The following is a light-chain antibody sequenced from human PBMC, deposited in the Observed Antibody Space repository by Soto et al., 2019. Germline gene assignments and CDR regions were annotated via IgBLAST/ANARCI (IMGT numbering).Light chain of an antibody. Sequence: QSVLTQPASVSGSPGQSITISCTGTDSDVGGYNYVSWYQQHPGKAPKLMISEVTNRPSGVSNRFSGSKSGNTASLTISGLQAADEADYYCTSYSSSNTQVLFGGGTKVTVL. J-gene: IGLJ2*01. CDR2: EVT. CDR3: TSYSSSNTQVL. CDR1: DSDVGGYNY. V-gene: IGLV2-14*01.